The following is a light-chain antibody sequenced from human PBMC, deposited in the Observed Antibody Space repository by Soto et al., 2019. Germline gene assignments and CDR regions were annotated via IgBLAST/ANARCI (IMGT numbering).Light chain of an antibody. Sequence: DIVLTQSPGTLSLSPGERATLSCRASQSVSSSYLAWYQQKPGQAPRLLIYAASRRATGIPARFSGSGYGTDFTLTISRLQPEDFAVYYCQQYGSSPPFGGGTKVEIK. V-gene: IGKV3-20*01. CDR2: AAS. CDR3: QQYGSSPP. J-gene: IGKJ4*01. CDR1: QSVSSSY.